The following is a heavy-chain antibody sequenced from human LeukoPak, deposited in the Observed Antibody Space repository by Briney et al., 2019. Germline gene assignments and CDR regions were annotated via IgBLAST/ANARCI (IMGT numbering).Heavy chain of an antibody. Sequence: SETLSLTCAVYVGSFSGYYWSWIRQPPGKGLEWIGEINHSGSTNYNPSLKSRVTISVDTSKNQFSLKLSSVTAADTAVYYCASHFRPYYYDSSGYAAGCAFDIWGQGTMVTVSS. J-gene: IGHJ3*02. D-gene: IGHD3-22*01. CDR2: INHSGST. CDR3: ASHFRPYYYDSSGYAAGCAFDI. V-gene: IGHV4-34*01. CDR1: VGSFSGYY.